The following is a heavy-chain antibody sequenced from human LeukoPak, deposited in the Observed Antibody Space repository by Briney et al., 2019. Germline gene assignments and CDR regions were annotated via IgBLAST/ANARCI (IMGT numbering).Heavy chain of an antibody. CDR3: ASPYCSGGSCHDYFDY. Sequence: ASVKVSCKASGYTFTGYYMHWVRQAPGQGLEWMGWINPYSGGTNYAQKFQGRVTMTRDTSISTAYIELSRLTSDDTAVYYCASPYCSGGSCHDYFDYWGQGTLVTVS. CDR2: INPYSGGT. CDR1: GYTFTGYY. V-gene: IGHV1-2*02. J-gene: IGHJ4*02. D-gene: IGHD2-15*01.